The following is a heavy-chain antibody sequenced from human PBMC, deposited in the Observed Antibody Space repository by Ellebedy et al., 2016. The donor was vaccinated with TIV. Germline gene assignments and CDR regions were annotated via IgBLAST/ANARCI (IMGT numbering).Heavy chain of an antibody. Sequence: LSLTCAASGFTFSSYAMSWVRQAPGKGLEWVSAISGSGGSKYYADSVKGRFTISRDNSKNTLYLQMNSLRAEDTAVYYCASIRYCSSTSCQTSLFDYWGQGTLVTVSS. V-gene: IGHV3-23*01. CDR3: ASIRYCSSTSCQTSLFDY. D-gene: IGHD2-2*01. CDR1: GFTFSSYA. CDR2: ISGSGGSK. J-gene: IGHJ4*02.